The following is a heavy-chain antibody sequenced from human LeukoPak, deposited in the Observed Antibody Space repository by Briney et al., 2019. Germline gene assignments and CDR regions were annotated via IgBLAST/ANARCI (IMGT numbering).Heavy chain of an antibody. Sequence: GGSLRLSCAASGFTFSSYGMHWVRQAPGKGLEWVAVISYDGSNKYYADSVKGRFTISRDNSKNTLYLQMNSLRAEDTAVYYCAKIRVPAAKTYYYYGMDVWGQGTTVTVSS. CDR1: GFTFSSYG. J-gene: IGHJ6*02. CDR3: AKIRVPAAKTYYYYGMDV. D-gene: IGHD2-2*01. CDR2: ISYDGSNK. V-gene: IGHV3-30*18.